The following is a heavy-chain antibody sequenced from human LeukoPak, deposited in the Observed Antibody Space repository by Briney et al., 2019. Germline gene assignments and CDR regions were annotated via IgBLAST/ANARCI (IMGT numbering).Heavy chain of an antibody. J-gene: IGHJ5*01. CDR2: IYYSGST. V-gene: IGHV4-59*01. CDR3: AVSTGGYCSSTSCIEA. D-gene: IGHD2-2*01. CDR1: GGSISSYY. Sequence: SETLSLTCTVSGGSISSYYWSWIRQPPGKGLEWIGYIYYSGSTNYNPSLKSRVTISVDTSKNQFSLKLSSVTAADTAVYYCAVSTGGYCSSTSCIEAWGQEPWSPSPQ.